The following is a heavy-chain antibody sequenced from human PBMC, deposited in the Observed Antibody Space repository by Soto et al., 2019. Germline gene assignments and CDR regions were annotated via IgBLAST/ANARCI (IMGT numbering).Heavy chain of an antibody. J-gene: IGHJ5*02. Sequence: GASQKISGKGGEYKFSSAWIGSVRKMPGKGLEWMGIIKPGTSDIRYSPSCRGHVTISADEAVSTAYLQWSSLKASDTAMYYCARQLSPICASWGRGTLVPVSS. D-gene: IGHD2-21*01. CDR3: ARQLSPICAS. V-gene: IGHV5-51*01. CDR2: IKPGTSDI. CDR1: EYKFSSAW.